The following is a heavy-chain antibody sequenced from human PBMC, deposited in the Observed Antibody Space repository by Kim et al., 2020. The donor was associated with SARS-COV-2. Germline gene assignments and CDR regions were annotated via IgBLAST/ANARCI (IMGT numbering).Heavy chain of an antibody. V-gene: IGHV3-23*01. CDR1: GFTFSNYA. Sequence: GGSLRLSCAGSGFTFSNYAISWIRQAPGKGLEWVSAISAGGSDTYYTDSVKGRFTISRDNSRNTVHLQMNILRAEDTAVYFCSAGSESTGYYYLTWGPGTLVTVSS. D-gene: IGHD3-22*01. J-gene: IGHJ4*02. CDR2: ISAGGSDT. CDR3: SAGSESTGYYYLT.